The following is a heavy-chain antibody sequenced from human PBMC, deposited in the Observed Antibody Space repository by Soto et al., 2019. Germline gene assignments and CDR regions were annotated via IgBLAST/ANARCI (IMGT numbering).Heavy chain of an antibody. V-gene: IGHV3-23*01. J-gene: IGHJ4*02. CDR2: ITGSGGSA. Sequence: GGSLRLSCAASGFTFSNYAMSWVRQAPGKGLEWVSTITGSGGSAYYADSVKGRFTISRDNSKNTLYLQMNILRAEDTAVYYCVKREYYDSSGYYPYWGQGTLVTVSS. D-gene: IGHD3-22*01. CDR3: VKREYYDSSGYYPY. CDR1: GFTFSNYA.